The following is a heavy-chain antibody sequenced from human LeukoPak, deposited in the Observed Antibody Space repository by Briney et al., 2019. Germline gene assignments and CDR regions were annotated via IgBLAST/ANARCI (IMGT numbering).Heavy chain of an antibody. J-gene: IGHJ6*02. CDR1: GYTLTELC. Sequence: ASVTVSCKVSGYTLTELCMHWVRQAPGKGGGWMGGIDPEDGETIYAQKFQGRVTMIKDTSTDTAYMELRRLRSEDTAVYYCAPGMRGPYYYYCMYVWGQGTTVTVSS. CDR2: IDPEDGET. V-gene: IGHV1-24*01. CDR3: APGMRGPYYYYCMYV. D-gene: IGHD2-2*01.